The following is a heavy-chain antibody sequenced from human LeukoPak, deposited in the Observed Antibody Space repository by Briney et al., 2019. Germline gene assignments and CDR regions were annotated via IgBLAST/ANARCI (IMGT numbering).Heavy chain of an antibody. J-gene: IGHJ4*02. CDR3: TRDNYFDSTGYTDY. V-gene: IGHV4-59*12. D-gene: IGHD3-22*01. CDR1: GGSISSYY. Sequence: SETLSLTCTVSGGSISSYYWSWIRQPPGKGLEWIGYIYYSGSTNYNPSLKSRVTISVDTSKNQFSLKVRSATAADTAVYYCTRDNYFDSTGYTDYWGQGTLVTVSS. CDR2: IYYSGST.